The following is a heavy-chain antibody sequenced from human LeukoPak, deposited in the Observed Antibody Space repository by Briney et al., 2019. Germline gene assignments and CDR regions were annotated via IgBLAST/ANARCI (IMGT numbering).Heavy chain of an antibody. J-gene: IGHJ4*02. CDR2: IYHSGST. Sequence: SETLSLTCTVSGYSISSGYYWGWIRQPPGKGLEWIGSIYHSGSTYYNPSLKSRVTISVDTSKNQFSLKLSSVTAADTAVYYCARVGSGGYSGYWGQGTLVTVSS. D-gene: IGHD3-10*01. V-gene: IGHV4-38-2*02. CDR1: GYSISSGYY. CDR3: ARVGSGGYSGY.